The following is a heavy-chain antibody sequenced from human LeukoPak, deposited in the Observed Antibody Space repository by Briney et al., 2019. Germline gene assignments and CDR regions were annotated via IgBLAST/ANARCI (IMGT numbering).Heavy chain of an antibody. CDR3: ARHPGKVTNDWYFDL. D-gene: IGHD4-23*01. CDR2: INPNSGGT. J-gene: IGHJ2*01. CDR1: EYTFTGYY. Sequence: ASVKVSCKASEYTFTGYYMHWVRQAPGQGLEWMGWINPNSGGTNYAQKFQGRVTMTRDTSTTTAYMELSRLSSDDTAVYYCARHPGKVTNDWYFDLWGRGTLVTVSS. V-gene: IGHV1-2*02.